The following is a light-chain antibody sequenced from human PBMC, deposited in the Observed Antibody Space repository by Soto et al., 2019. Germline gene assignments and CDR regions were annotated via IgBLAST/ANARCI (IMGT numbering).Light chain of an antibody. J-gene: IGLJ2*01. Sequence: QSALTQPASVSGSPGQCITISCTGTSSDVGYFNYVSWYLQHPGKAPKLIIHDVSNRPSGVSNRFSGSKSDNTASLTISGLEAEDEADYYCSSYTSSSPVVFGGGTKLTVL. V-gene: IGLV2-14*01. CDR2: DVS. CDR3: SSYTSSSPVV. CDR1: SSDVGYFNY.